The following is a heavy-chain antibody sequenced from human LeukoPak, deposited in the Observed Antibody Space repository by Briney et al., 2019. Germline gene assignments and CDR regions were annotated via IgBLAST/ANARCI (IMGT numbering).Heavy chain of an antibody. CDR3: ARGPGGYRKYYGMDV. CDR2: IYYSGST. V-gene: IGHV4-59*12. D-gene: IGHD1-26*01. CDR1: GGSISSYY. J-gene: IGHJ6*02. Sequence: SETLSLTCTVSGGSISSYYWSWIRQPPGKGLEWIGYIYYSGSTNYNPSLKSRVTISVDTSKNQFSLKLSSVTAADTAVYYCARGPGGYRKYYGMDVWGQGTTVTVSS.